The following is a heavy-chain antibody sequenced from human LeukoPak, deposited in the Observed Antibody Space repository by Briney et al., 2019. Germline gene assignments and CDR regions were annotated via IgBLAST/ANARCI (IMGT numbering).Heavy chain of an antibody. CDR1: GGSFSGYY. J-gene: IGHJ4*02. Sequence: SETLSLTCAVYGGSFSGYYWSWIRQPPGKGLEWIGEINHSGSTNYNPSLKSRVTISVDTSKNHFSLKLSSVTAADTAVYYCASSFRGMTTVTTPFDYWGQGTLVTVSS. CDR3: ASSFRGMTTVTTPFDY. CDR2: INHSGST. V-gene: IGHV4-34*01. D-gene: IGHD4-17*01.